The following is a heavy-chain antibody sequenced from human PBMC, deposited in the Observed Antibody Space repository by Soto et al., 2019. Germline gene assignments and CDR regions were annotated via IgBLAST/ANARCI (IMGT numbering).Heavy chain of an antibody. D-gene: IGHD6-6*01. CDR2: NYYSGIT. V-gene: IGHV4-31*03. Sequence: SETLSLTCTVSGGSISSGGDYWTWIRQHPGKGLEWIGYNYYSGITYYNPSLKSRVTISLDTSKNQFSLKLSSVTAADTAVYYCARGSSIAGLYYGMDVWGQGTTVTVPS. CDR1: GGSISSGGDY. CDR3: ARGSSIAGLYYGMDV. J-gene: IGHJ6*02.